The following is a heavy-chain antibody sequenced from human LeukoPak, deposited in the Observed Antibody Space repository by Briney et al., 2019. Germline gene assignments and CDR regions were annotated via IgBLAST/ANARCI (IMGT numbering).Heavy chain of an antibody. CDR2: IKSKADSYAT. D-gene: IGHD4-11*01. V-gene: IGHV3-73*01. CDR1: GFTLSDSA. Sequence: GGSLRLSCAASGFTLSDSAVHWVRQASGKGLEWVGRIKSKADSYATAYAASLKGRFIVSRDDSRNTAYLQINSLKAEDTAVYYCTRLQTTDFRFDPWGQGTLVTVSS. CDR3: TRLQTTDFRFDP. J-gene: IGHJ5*02.